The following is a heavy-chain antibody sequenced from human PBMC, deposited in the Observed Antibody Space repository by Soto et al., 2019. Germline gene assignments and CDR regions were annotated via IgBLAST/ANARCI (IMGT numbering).Heavy chain of an antibody. CDR2: IHYRGST. D-gene: IGHD2-8*01. J-gene: IGHJ1*01. CDR3: SRHAPPGVSAPFSF. CDR1: GDSISSSLHY. Sequence: PSETLSLTCTVSGDSISSSLHYWAWIRQSPGKGLEWIGSIHYRGSTYYNPSLTSRVTISLDTSKNQVSLQLTSVTAADTARYFCSRHAPPGVSAPFSFWGQGTPVTSPQ. V-gene: IGHV4-39*01.